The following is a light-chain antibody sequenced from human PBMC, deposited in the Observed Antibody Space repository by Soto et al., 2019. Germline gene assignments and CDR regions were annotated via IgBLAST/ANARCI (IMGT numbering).Light chain of an antibody. V-gene: IGLV2-14*01. CDR3: ILYTGSGTSYV. J-gene: IGLJ1*01. Sequence: QSALTQPASVSGSPGQSITISCSGTRSDIGSYNYVAWYQQFPGKTPKILIYGVSSRPSGVSSRFSGSKSGNTASLTISGLQAEDEADYYCILYTGSGTSYVFGSGTKVTVL. CDR2: GVS. CDR1: RSDIGSYNY.